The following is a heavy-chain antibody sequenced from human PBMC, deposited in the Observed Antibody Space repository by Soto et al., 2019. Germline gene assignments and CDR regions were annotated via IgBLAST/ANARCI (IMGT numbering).Heavy chain of an antibody. Sequence: SDTLSLTCTLSGRSIISGNFYWTWIRQPPGKDLERIGFISYSGTTHYNASIRSRVSKSVDTSKKQLSIDLRTMTAADTAVYYCATMGTPVTGLYYFDYWGQGTLVTVSS. CDR1: GRSIISGNFY. CDR3: ATMGTPVTGLYYFDY. D-gene: IGHD4-17*01. V-gene: IGHV4-30-4*02. CDR2: ISYSGTT. J-gene: IGHJ4*02.